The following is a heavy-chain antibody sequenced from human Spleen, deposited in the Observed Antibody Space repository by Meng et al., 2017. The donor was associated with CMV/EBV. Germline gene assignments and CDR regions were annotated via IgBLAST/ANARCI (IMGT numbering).Heavy chain of an antibody. Sequence: GAEVKRPGESLNIPCKGSANSCTSYWFGWVRQMPGKGLEWMGIIYPGDSDTRYSPSFQGQVTISADKSISTAYLQWSSLKASDTAMYHFARLDWVRGVIDYWGQGTLVTVSS. J-gene: IGHJ4*02. CDR3: ARLDWVRGVIDY. D-gene: IGHD3-10*01. CDR2: IYPGDSDT. CDR1: ANSCTSYW. V-gene: IGHV5-51*01.